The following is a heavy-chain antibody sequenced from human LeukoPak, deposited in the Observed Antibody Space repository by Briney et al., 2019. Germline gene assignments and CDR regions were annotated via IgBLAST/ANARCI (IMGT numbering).Heavy chain of an antibody. J-gene: IGHJ4*02. D-gene: IGHD5-12*01. CDR3: ARDLNWYSGYLFDY. CDR1: GGSISSYC. V-gene: IGHV4-4*07. Sequence: RASETLSLACTVSGGSISSYCWSWIRQPAGRGLEWIGRIYTSGSTNYNPSLKSRVTMSVDTSKNQFSLKLSSVTAADTAVYYCARDLNWYSGYLFDYWGQGTLVTVSS. CDR2: IYTSGST.